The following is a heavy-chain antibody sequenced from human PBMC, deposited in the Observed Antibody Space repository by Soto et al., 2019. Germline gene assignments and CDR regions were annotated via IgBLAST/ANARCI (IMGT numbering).Heavy chain of an antibody. D-gene: IGHD3-10*01. J-gene: IGHJ5*02. CDR1: GGSISPSY. V-gene: IGHV4-59*12. CDR3: AKVGPYDSGSYMFRYNWFGP. CDR2: IYYTGNT. Sequence: PSETLSLTCTVSGGSISPSYWNWVRQPPGKRPEWIGCIYYTGNTHYNPSLKSRVTISRDKSKNTVDLQMNSLRAEDTAVYYCAKVGPYDSGSYMFRYNWFGPWGPGTLVTVSS.